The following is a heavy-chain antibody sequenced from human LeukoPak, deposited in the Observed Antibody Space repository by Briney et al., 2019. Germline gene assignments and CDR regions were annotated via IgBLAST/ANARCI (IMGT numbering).Heavy chain of an antibody. CDR3: AREGVSNFFDY. J-gene: IGHJ4*02. V-gene: IGHV4-4*07. CDR1: GGSISGQY. Sequence: PSETLSLTCSVSGGSISGQYWSWIRQPAGKGLECIGRIYTSGSTKYNPSLKSRVTMSVDTSKNQFSPKLSSVTAADTAVYYCAREGVSNFFDYWGQGTLVTVSS. CDR2: IYTSGST. D-gene: IGHD2-8*01.